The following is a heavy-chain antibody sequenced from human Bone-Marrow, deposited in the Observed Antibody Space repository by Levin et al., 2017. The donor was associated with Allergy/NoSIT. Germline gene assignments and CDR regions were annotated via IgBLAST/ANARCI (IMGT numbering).Heavy chain of an antibody. V-gene: IGHV4-39*01. Sequence: PGGSLRLSCNVSGASIRSSAYFWGWIRQPPGKGLEWIGSLYFSATTYQNPSLKNRVTISEDTSTNQVSLRLRSVTAADTAVYYCARGGMSSYYFDYWGQGALVTVSS. CDR1: GASIRSSAYF. CDR3: ARGGMSSYYFDY. D-gene: IGHD3-10*01. CDR2: LYFSATT. J-gene: IGHJ4*02.